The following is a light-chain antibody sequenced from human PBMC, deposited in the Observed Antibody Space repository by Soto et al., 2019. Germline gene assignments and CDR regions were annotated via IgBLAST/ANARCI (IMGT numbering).Light chain of an antibody. CDR2: GAS. CDR1: QTVSSSY. CDR3: QQYGSSLPT. Sequence: EIVLTRSPGTLSLSPGERGTLSCRASQTVSSSYLAWYQQKPGQAPRLLIYGASTRATGIPDRFSGSGSETDFTLTISRLEPEDFAVYYCQQYGSSLPTFGGGTKVDI. J-gene: IGKJ4*01. V-gene: IGKV3-20*01.